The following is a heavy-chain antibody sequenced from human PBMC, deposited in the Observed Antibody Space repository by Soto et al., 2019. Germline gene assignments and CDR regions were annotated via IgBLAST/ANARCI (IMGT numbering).Heavy chain of an antibody. CDR3: MTTTRDRHFDY. Sequence: EVQLVESGGDLVQPGGSLRLSCEASGFSFSSYWMTWVRQAPGKRLEYVAIIRQDRSEKKYLDSVMGRFTISRDNANTSSYLQMNSLRDEDTAVYYCMTTTRDRHFDYWGQGTLVTVSS. CDR2: IRQDRSEK. J-gene: IGHJ4*02. CDR1: GFSFSSYW. V-gene: IGHV3-7*03. D-gene: IGHD1-1*01.